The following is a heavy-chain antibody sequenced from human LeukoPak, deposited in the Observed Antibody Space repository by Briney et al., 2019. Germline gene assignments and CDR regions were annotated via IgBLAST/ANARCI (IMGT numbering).Heavy chain of an antibody. D-gene: IGHD3-16*02. J-gene: IGHJ4*02. Sequence: PSETLPLTCAVYGGSFSGYYWSWIRQPPGKGLEWIGEIDHSGSTNYNPSLKSRVTISVDTSKNQFSLKLSSVTAADTAVYYCARDSRLGELPFSFDYWGRGTLVTVSS. CDR1: GGSFSGYY. V-gene: IGHV4-34*01. CDR2: IDHSGST. CDR3: ARDSRLGELPFSFDY.